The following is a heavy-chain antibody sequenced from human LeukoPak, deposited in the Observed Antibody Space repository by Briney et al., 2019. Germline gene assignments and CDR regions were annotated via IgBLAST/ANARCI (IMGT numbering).Heavy chain of an antibody. D-gene: IGHD6-19*01. CDR2: IYTTGGE. J-gene: IGHJ4*02. V-gene: IGHV3-66*01. CDR1: EFTVSSNY. CDR3: ARGSDGWFAFDY. Sequence: HPGGSLRLSCAASEFTVSSNYMSWVRQAPGKGLEWVSIIYTTGGEYYADSVKGRFTISRDNSKHTLYLQMNSLRAEDTAVYYCARGSDGWFAFDYWGQGILVTVSS.